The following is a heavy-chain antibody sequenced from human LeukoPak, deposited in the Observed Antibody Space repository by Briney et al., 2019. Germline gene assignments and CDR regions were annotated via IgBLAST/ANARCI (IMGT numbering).Heavy chain of an antibody. CDR2: IYTSGST. J-gene: IGHJ4*02. D-gene: IGHD3-10*01. Sequence: SETLSLTCTVSGGSISSYYWSWIRQPAGKGLEWIGRIYTSGSTNYNPSFKSRVTMSVDTSKNQFSLKLSSVTAADTAVYYCARGLGSYYNIYFDYWGQGTLVTVSS. CDR1: GGSISSYY. V-gene: IGHV4-4*07. CDR3: ARGLGSYYNIYFDY.